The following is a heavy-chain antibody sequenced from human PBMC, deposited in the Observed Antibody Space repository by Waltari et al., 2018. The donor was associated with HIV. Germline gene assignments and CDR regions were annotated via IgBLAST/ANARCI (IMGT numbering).Heavy chain of an antibody. CDR3: ARGGFYGSGSKVN. D-gene: IGHD3-10*01. V-gene: IGHV3-7*04. Sequence: EVQLVESGGGLVQPGGSLRLSCAASGFTFSSYWMSWVRQAPGKGLEWGANIKQEGSEKYDVDSVNGRFTSSRDNAENSLYLQMNRLRAEDTAVYYCARGGFYGSGSKVNWGQGTLVTVSS. J-gene: IGHJ4*02. CDR1: GFTFSSYW. CDR2: IKQEGSEK.